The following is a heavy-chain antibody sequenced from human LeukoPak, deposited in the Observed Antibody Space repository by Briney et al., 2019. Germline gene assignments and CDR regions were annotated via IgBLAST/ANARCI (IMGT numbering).Heavy chain of an antibody. D-gene: IGHD5-12*01. CDR3: ARDKVAQSPYWYFDL. Sequence: ASVKVSCKASGYTFTGYYMHWVRQAPGQGLEWMGIINPSGGSTSYAQKFQGRVTMTRDTSTSTVYMELSSLRSEDTAVYYCARDKVAQSPYWYFDLWGRGTLVTVSP. J-gene: IGHJ2*01. CDR2: INPSGGST. V-gene: IGHV1-46*01. CDR1: GYTFTGYY.